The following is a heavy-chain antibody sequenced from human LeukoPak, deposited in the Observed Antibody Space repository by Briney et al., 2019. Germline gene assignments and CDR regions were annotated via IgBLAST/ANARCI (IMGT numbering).Heavy chain of an antibody. CDR3: AKDHHSFGDYGMDV. CDR1: GFTFSSYW. CDR2: MSTDGSST. V-gene: IGHV3-74*03. J-gene: IGHJ6*02. D-gene: IGHD3-16*01. Sequence: RPGGSLRLSCGASGFTFSSYWMHWVRQAPGKGLVWVSSMSTDGSSTTYAESVKGRFTISRDNSKNTLYLQMNSLRAEDTAVYYCAKDHHSFGDYGMDVWGQGTTVTVSS.